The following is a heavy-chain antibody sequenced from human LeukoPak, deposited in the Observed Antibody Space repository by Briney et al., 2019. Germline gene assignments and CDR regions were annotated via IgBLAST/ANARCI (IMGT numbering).Heavy chain of an antibody. CDR2: ISYDGSNK. J-gene: IGHJ2*01. Sequence: GRSLRLSCAASGFTFSSYGMHWVRQAPGKGLEWVAVISYDGSNKYYADSVKGRFTISRDNSKNTLYLQMNSLRAEDTAVYYCARDGNPWNLDVWGRGTLVTVSS. D-gene: IGHD1-14*01. V-gene: IGHV3-30*03. CDR1: GFTFSSYG. CDR3: ARDGNPWNLDV.